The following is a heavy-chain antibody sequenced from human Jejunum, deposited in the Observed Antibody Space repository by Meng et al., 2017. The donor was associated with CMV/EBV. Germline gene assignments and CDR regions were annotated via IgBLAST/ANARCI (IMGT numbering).Heavy chain of an antibody. CDR3: TRDPRACDY. CDR2: ISGSSTVT. V-gene: IGHV3-11*05. Sequence: QVQVVGSGGGLVEPGGSLRLSCKASGFSFSDYYMTWSRHTPGKGPEWLAYISGSSTVTNYADSVKGRFTISRDNVNNLLYLQMNSLRADDTAVYYCTRDPRACDYWGQGTLVTVSS. CDR1: GFSFSDYY. J-gene: IGHJ4*02.